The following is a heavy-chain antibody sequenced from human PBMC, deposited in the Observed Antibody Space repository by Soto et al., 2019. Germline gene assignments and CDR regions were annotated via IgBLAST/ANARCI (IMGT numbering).Heavy chain of an antibody. Sequence: QVQLVQSGAEMKKPGSSVRVSCKASGGTFSSYAVTWVRQAPGQGLEWVGTIIPVFGTTNYTQTFQGRVTITVDESTGTANMEVSSLRFENTAVYYCASWPIGVVVPTAFYYYYYRDVWGRGTPVTVSS. CDR3: ASWPIGVVVPTAFYYYYYRDV. V-gene: IGHV1-69*18. CDR1: GGTFSSYA. D-gene: IGHD2-2*01. J-gene: IGHJ6*03. CDR2: IIPVFGTT.